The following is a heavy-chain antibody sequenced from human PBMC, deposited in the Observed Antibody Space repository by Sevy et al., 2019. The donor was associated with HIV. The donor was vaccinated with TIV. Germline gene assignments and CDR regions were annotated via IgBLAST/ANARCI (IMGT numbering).Heavy chain of an antibody. CDR1: GFTFSTYG. J-gene: IGHJ4*02. Sequence: GGSLRLSCAASGFTFSTYGMHWVRQAPGKGLEWVAVRWFDGSNTYYADSVKGRFTIPRDIAKNTLHLQMNSLRAEDTAVYYCARDLEFYDYGDYGPAFMPDYWGQGTLVTVSS. D-gene: IGHD4-17*01. CDR3: ARDLEFYDYGDYGPAFMPDY. V-gene: IGHV3-33*01. CDR2: RWFDGSNT.